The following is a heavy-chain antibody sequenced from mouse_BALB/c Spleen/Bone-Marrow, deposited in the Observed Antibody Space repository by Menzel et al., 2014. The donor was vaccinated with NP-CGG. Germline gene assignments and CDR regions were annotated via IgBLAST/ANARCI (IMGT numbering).Heavy chain of an antibody. CDR3: ARSGGGYALDY. Sequence: EVQLVESGGGLVNPGGSLKLSCTTSGFTFSDYAMSWVRQTPEKRLEWVVTVSSGGRYTYFSDSVKGRFTISRDNAKNTLYLQMTSLRSEDTAMYYCARSGGGYALDYWGQGTSVTVSS. CDR2: VSSGGRYT. V-gene: IGHV5-9-3*01. CDR1: GFTFSDYA. J-gene: IGHJ4*01.